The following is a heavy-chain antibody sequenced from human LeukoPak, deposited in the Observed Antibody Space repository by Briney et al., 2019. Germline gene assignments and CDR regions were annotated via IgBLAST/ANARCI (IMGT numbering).Heavy chain of an antibody. CDR3: AREPPVFVPAAIHL. Sequence: ASVKVSCKASGFTFTDYYMHWVRQAPGQGLEWMGWISAYNGNTSYAQKLQGRVTMTTDTSTSTAYMELRSLRSDDTAVYYCAREPPVFVPAAIHLWGQGTLVTVSS. J-gene: IGHJ5*02. CDR1: GFTFTDYY. CDR2: ISAYNGNT. V-gene: IGHV1-18*04. D-gene: IGHD2-2*02.